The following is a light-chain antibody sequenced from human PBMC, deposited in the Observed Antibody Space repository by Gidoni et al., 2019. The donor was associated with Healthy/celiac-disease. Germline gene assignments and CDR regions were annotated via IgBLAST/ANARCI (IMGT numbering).Light chain of an antibody. CDR2: AAS. CDR1: QSISSY. CDR3: QQSYSTPYT. Sequence: DIHMTQSPSSLSASVGDRVTITCRASQSISSYLNWYQQQPRRAPKLLIYAASSFQGWVPSRFSGSGSGTDFTLTISSLQPEDFATYYCQQSYSTPYTFGQGTKLEIK. J-gene: IGKJ2*01. V-gene: IGKV1-39*01.